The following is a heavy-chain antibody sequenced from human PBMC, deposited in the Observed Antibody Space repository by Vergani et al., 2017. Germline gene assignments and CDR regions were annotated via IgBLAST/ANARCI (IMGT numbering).Heavy chain of an antibody. D-gene: IGHD4-17*01. CDR2: IIPIFGTA. Sequence: QVQLVQSGAEVKKPGASVKVSCKASGYTFTSYYMHWVRQAPGQGLEWMGGIIPIFGTANYAQKFQGRVTITADESTSTAYMELSSLRSEDTAVYYCAREGTTVTTRNWFDPWGQGTLVTVSS. V-gene: IGHV1-69*01. CDR1: GYTFTSYY. J-gene: IGHJ5*02. CDR3: AREGTTVTTRNWFDP.